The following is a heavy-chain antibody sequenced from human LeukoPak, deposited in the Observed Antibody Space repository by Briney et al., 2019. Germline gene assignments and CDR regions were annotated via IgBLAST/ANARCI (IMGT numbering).Heavy chain of an antibody. Sequence: GGSLRLSCTTSGFIFSNYGMHWVRQAPGKGVEWVALIRNDIPKDGINKYYADSVRGRFTISRDNSKNTVYLQMNSLRVADTAMYYCAKGDSNWGQGTLVTVSS. CDR2: IRNDIPKDGINK. D-gene: IGHD6-13*01. CDR3: AKGDSN. J-gene: IGHJ4*02. CDR1: GFIFSNYG. V-gene: IGHV3-30*02.